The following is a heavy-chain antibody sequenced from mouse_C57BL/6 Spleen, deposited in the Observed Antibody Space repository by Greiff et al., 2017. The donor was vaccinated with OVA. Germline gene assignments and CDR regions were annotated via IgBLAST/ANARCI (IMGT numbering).Heavy chain of an antibody. V-gene: IGHV1-61*01. J-gene: IGHJ2*01. CDR1: GYTFTSYW. CDR3: ARGEDYGYLYYFDY. CDR2: IYPSDSET. Sequence: QVQLQQPGAELVRPGSSVKLSCKASGYTFTSYWMDWVKQRPGQGLEWIGNIYPSDSETHYNQKFKDKATLTVDKSSSTAYMQLSSLTSEDSAVYYCARGEDYGYLYYFDYWGQGTTLTVSS. D-gene: IGHD2-2*01.